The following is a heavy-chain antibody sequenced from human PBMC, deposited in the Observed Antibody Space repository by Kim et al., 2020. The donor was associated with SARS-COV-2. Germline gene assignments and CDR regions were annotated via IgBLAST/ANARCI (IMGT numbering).Heavy chain of an antibody. CDR2: ISYAGST. CDR3: ARDRGNIGSYYYGLDV. V-gene: IGHV4-31*03. Sequence: SETLSLTCTVSGGSINNGGYFWTWIRQHPGRGLEWIGYISYAGSTLYNPSLKSRVAISVDTSKNQFSLKLSAVTSADTAVYYCARDRGNIGSYYYGLDVWGQGTTVTVTS. CDR1: GGSINNGGYF. D-gene: IGHD3-10*01. J-gene: IGHJ6*02.